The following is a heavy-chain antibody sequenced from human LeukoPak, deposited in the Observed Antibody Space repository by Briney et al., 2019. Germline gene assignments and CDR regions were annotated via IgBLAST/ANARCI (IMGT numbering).Heavy chain of an antibody. CDR3: ARVQGANYLFDL. Sequence: GGSLRLSCAASGFTFRSYWMHWVRQAPGEGLVWVSRINTDGSNTDYADSVKGRFTISRDNAKNTLYLQMNSLRAEDTAVYYCARVQGANYLFDLWGQGTLVAVSS. CDR2: INTDGSNT. CDR1: GFTFRSYW. D-gene: IGHD4/OR15-4a*01. J-gene: IGHJ4*02. V-gene: IGHV3-74*01.